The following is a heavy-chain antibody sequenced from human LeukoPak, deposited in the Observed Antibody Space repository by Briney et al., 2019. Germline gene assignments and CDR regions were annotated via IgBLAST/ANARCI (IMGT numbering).Heavy chain of an antibody. Sequence: SETLSLTCTVSGGSISSYYWTWIRQPAGKGLEWIGRIYSSGSTNYNPSLKSRVTMSVDTSKSQFSLKLSSVTAADTAVYYCARFPRIAAAGTAYDYWGQGTLVTVSS. CDR3: ARFPRIAAAGTAYDY. CDR1: GGSISSYY. CDR2: IYSSGST. J-gene: IGHJ4*02. D-gene: IGHD6-13*01. V-gene: IGHV4-4*07.